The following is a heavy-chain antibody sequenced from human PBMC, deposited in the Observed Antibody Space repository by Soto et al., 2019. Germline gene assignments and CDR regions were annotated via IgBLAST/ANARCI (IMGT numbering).Heavy chain of an antibody. V-gene: IGHV3-23*01. CDR3: AKDSLITMIVVVITNFDY. J-gene: IGHJ4*02. CDR1: GFTFSSYA. D-gene: IGHD3-22*01. Sequence: EVQLLESGGGLVQPGGSLRLSCAASGFTFSSYAVSWVRQAPGKGLEWVSAISGSGGSTYYADSVKGRFTISRDNSKNTLYLQMNSLRAEDTAVYYCAKDSLITMIVVVITNFDYWGQGTLVTVSS. CDR2: ISGSGGST.